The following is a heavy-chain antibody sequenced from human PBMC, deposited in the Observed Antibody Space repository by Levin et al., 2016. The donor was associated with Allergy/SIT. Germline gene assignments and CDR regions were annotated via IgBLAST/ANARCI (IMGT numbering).Heavy chain of an antibody. CDR3: ASSLDYYDTPDV. J-gene: IGHJ6*02. Sequence: RQAPGKGLEWIGEINHSGSTNYNPSLKSRVTISVDTSKNQFSLKLSSVTAADTAVYYCASSLDYYDTPDVWGQGTTVTVSS. CDR2: INHSGST. V-gene: IGHV4-34*01. D-gene: IGHD3-22*01.